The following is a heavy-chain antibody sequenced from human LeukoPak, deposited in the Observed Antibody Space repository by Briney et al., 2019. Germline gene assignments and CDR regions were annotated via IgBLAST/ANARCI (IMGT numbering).Heavy chain of an antibody. CDR2: ISGNGHRT. V-gene: IGHV3-23*01. J-gene: IGHJ4*02. Sequence: GGSLRPSCSASGFAFSRFAMTWVRHLPGKGLDWVSTISGNGHRTYYGDSVKGRFSVSRDNSKNILYLQMDSLRADDSALYYCAKDANYYDSSGFFIPFDYWGQGTLVTVSS. CDR3: AKDANYYDSSGFFIPFDY. D-gene: IGHD3-22*01. CDR1: GFAFSRFA.